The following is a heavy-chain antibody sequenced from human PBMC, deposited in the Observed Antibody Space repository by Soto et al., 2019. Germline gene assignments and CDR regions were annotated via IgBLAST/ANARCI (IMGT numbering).Heavy chain of an antibody. J-gene: IGHJ4*02. CDR3: TTDTKGYCSGGRCYRDYFEH. CDR1: GFTFNNAW. CDR2: IKRNTDSGTT. D-gene: IGHD2-15*01. Sequence: EVQLVESGGGLVKPGGSLRLSCAASGFTFNNAWMSWVRQAPGKGLEWVGRIKRNTDSGTTDYAAPVKGRFVISRDDSKNTLYLPMNSLQTPDTAVYFGTTDTKGYCSGGRCYRDYFEHWGQRTLVNVSS. V-gene: IGHV3-15*01.